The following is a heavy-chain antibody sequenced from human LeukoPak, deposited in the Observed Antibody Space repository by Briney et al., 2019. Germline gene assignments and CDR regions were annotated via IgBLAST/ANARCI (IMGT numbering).Heavy chain of an antibody. J-gene: IGHJ6*03. Sequence: GGSLRLSCAASGFTFSSYGMHWVRQAPGKGLEWVAFIRYDGSNKYYADSVEGRFTISRDNSKNTLYLQMNSLRAEDTAVYYCAKVRSGYCSSTSCYDIYYYYYMDVWGKGTTVTVSS. CDR3: AKVRSGYCSSTSCYDIYYYYYMDV. CDR2: IRYDGSNK. V-gene: IGHV3-30*02. CDR1: GFTFSSYG. D-gene: IGHD2-2*01.